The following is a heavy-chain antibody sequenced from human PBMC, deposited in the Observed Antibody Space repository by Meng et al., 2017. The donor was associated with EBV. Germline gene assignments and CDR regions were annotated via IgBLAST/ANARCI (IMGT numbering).Heavy chain of an antibody. V-gene: IGHV1-8*01. CDR1: GYTFTSYD. CDR3: ARGVGTIFGVVIKNWFDP. D-gene: IGHD3-3*01. Sequence: QGQLVQSGAEVKKPRASVKVSCKASGYTFTSYDINWVRQATGQGLEWMGWMNPNSGNTGYAQKFQGRVTMTRNTSISTAYMELSSLRSEDTAVYYCARGVGTIFGVVIKNWFDPWGQGTLVTVSS. CDR2: MNPNSGNT. J-gene: IGHJ5*02.